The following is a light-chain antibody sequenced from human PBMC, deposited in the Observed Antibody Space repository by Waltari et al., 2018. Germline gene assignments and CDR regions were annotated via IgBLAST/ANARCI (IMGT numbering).Light chain of an antibody. CDR1: QSVTRA. CDR3: QHYLRLPVT. V-gene: IGKV3-20*01. Sequence: PCTLSLSPGESATLSCRTSQSVTRALAWYQQKPGQAPRLLIDGASNRATGIPDRFSGSGSGTDFSLTISSLEPEDFAVYYCQHYLRLPVTFGQGTKVEVK. CDR2: GAS. J-gene: IGKJ1*01.